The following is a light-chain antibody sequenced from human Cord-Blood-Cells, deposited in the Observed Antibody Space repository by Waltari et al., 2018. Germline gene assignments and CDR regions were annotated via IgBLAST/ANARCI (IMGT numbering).Light chain of an antibody. CDR3: QAWDSSTAV. CDR2: QDS. V-gene: IGLV3-1*01. CDR1: KLGDKY. Sequence: SYELTQPPPVSVSPRQTASITCPGDKLGDKYACWYQQKPGQSPVLVIYQDSKRPSGIPERFSGSNSGNTATLTISGTQAMDEADYYCQAWDSSTAVFGGGTKLTVL. J-gene: IGLJ2*01.